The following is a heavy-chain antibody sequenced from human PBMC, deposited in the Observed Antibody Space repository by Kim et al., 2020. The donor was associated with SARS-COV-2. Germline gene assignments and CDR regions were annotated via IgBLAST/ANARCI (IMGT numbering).Heavy chain of an antibody. CDR2: IDVANTNT. J-gene: IGHJ4*02. CDR1: GYTFTIYC. V-gene: IGHV1-3*01. CDR3: ARDGRSVDYYFDY. Sequence: ASVKVSCKASGYTFTIYCLHWVRQAPGQSLEWMGWIDVANTNTHYSENFQGRVTISRDTSATTVYIELSSLRSEDTAVYYCARDGRSVDYYFDYWGQGTLVTVSS.